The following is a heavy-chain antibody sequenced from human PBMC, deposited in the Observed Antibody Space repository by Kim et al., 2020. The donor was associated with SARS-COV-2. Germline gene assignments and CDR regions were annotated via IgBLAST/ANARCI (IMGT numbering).Heavy chain of an antibody. Sequence: SETLSLTCTVSGGSISSRGYYWSWIRQPPGKELEWIGSIYYSGSVYYNPSLESRVRTSLDTSQNQFSLKLSSVTAADTAVYHCARLRDPKPHYYDSSGYYYFDYWSQGTLATVSA. J-gene: IGHJ4*02. CDR3: ARLRDPKPHYYDSSGYYYFDY. V-gene: IGHV4-39*01. D-gene: IGHD3-22*01. CDR1: GGSISSRGYY. CDR2: IYYSGSV.